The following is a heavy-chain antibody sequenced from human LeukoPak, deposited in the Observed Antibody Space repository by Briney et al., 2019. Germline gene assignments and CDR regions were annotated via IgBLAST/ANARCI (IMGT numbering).Heavy chain of an antibody. D-gene: IGHD3-10*01. Sequence: SVKVSCKASGGTFSSYAISWVRQAPGQGLEWMGRIIPILGIANYAQKFQGRVTITADKSTSTAYMELSSLRSEDTAVYYCARGGGDSLGGEYFQHWGQGTLVTVSS. CDR3: ARGGGDSLGGEYFQH. CDR1: GGTFSSYA. V-gene: IGHV1-69*04. CDR2: IIPILGIA. J-gene: IGHJ1*01.